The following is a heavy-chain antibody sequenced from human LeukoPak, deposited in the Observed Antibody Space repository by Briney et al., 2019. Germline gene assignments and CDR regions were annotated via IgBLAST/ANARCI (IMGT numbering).Heavy chain of an antibody. Sequence: GRSLRLSCAASGFTFDSYAMHWVRQAPGKGLEWVSSISSSSSYIYYADSVKGRFTISRDNAKNSLYLQMNSLRAEDTAVYYCARDKPTGGNYGSGSYMYYYGMDVWGQGTTVTVSS. CDR1: GFTFDSYA. CDR2: ISSSSSYI. CDR3: ARDKPTGGNYGSGSYMYYYGMDV. V-gene: IGHV3-21*01. J-gene: IGHJ6*02. D-gene: IGHD3-10*01.